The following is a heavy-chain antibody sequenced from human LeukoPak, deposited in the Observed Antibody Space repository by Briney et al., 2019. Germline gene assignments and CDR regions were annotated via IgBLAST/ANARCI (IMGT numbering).Heavy chain of an antibody. D-gene: IGHD5-18*01. CDR1: GGSFSGYY. J-gene: IGHJ4*02. CDR3: ARRVGIQLWSYYFDY. V-gene: IGHV4-34*01. Sequence: SETLSLTCAVYGGSFSGYYWSWIRQPPGKGLEWIGEINHSGSTNYNPSLKSRVTISVDTSKNQFSLKLSSVTAADTAVYYCARRVGIQLWSYYFDYWGQGTQVTVSS. CDR2: INHSGST.